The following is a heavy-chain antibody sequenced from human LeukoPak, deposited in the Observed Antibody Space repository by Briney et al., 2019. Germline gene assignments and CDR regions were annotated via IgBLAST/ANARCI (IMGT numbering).Heavy chain of an antibody. CDR3: ARDAVAFSYDY. V-gene: IGHV3-48*03. J-gene: IGHJ4*02. Sequence: GGSLRLSCAASGFTFSSYEMTWVRQAPGKGLEWVSYISSSGRTIYYADSVKGRITTSRDTAKNSLYLQMNSLRAEDTAVYYCARDAVAFSYDYWGQGTLVTVSS. CDR2: ISSSGRTI. CDR1: GFTFSSYE. D-gene: IGHD2-15*01.